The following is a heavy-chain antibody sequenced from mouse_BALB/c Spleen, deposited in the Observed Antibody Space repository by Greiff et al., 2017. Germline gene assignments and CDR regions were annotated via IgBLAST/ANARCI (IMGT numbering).Heavy chain of an antibody. J-gene: IGHJ4*01. CDR2: INPSSGYT. Sequence: VQLHQSGAELARPGASVKMSCKASGYTFTSYTMHWVKQRPGQGLEWIGYINPSSGYTNYNQKFKDKATLTADKSSSTAYMQLSSLTSEDSAVYYCARFDTGDAMDYWGQGTSVTVSS. D-gene: IGHD1-1*01. V-gene: IGHV1-4*01. CDR1: GYTFTSYT. CDR3: ARFDTGDAMDY.